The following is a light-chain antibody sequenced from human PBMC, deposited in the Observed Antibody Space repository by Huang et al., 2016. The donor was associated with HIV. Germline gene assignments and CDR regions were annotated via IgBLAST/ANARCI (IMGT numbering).Light chain of an antibody. J-gene: IGKJ4*01. CDR3: QQSYSAPPLT. CDR2: SSS. CDR1: QTISSY. Sequence: DIQMNQSPSSLSASVGDRVTITCRASQTISSYLNWYQQKPGKAPQLLIYSSSSLQSGVPSRFSGSGSGTDFTLTISSLQPEDFATYYCQQSYSAPPLTFGGGTKVEI. V-gene: IGKV1-39*01.